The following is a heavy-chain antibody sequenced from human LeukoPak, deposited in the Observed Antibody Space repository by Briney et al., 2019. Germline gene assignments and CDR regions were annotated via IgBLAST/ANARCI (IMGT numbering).Heavy chain of an antibody. D-gene: IGHD6-6*01. CDR1: GFTFSSYA. J-gene: IGHJ3*02. Sequence: GGSLRLSCAASGFTFSSYAMSWVRQAPGKGLEWVSAISGSGGSTSYAQKFQGRVTMTRDMSTSTVYMELSSLRSEDTAVYYCARGASSSSGGHDAFDIWGQGTMVTVSS. CDR2: ISGSGGST. CDR3: ARGASSSSGGHDAFDI. V-gene: IGHV3-23*01.